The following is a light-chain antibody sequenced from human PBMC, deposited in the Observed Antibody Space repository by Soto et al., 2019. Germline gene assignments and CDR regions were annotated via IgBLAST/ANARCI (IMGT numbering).Light chain of an antibody. CDR1: QSVGRW. Sequence: IQMTQSPATLPGSVGDSVTITCRASQSVGRWLAWYQQKPGKAPQVLIYKASDLKSGVPSRFSGSGSGTEFTLTISSLQPEDVATYYCQKYSSAPLTFGEGTKVDIK. CDR2: KAS. CDR3: QKYSSAPLT. V-gene: IGKV1-5*03. J-gene: IGKJ4*01.